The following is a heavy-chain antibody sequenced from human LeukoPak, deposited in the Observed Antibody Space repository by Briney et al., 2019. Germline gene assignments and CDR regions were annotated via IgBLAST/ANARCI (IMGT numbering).Heavy chain of an antibody. CDR2: INSDGSST. J-gene: IGHJ4*02. CDR3: ARDRVVGALDY. D-gene: IGHD1-26*01. V-gene: IGHV3-74*01. Sequence: GGSLRLSCAASGFTFSSYWMHWVRQAPGKGLVWVSRINSDGSSTSYADSVKGRFTISRDNAKNTLYLQMNRLRAEDTAVYYCARDRVVGALDYWGQGTLVTVSS. CDR1: GFTFSSYW.